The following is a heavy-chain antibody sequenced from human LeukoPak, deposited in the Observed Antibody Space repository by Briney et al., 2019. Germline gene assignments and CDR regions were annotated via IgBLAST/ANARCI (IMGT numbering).Heavy chain of an antibody. CDR3: ARSSYYDSSGYLDY. Sequence: PSETLSLTCTVSGGSISSGSYYWSWIRQPAGKGLEWIGRIYTCGSTNYNPSLKSRVTISVDTSKNQFSLKLSSVTAADTAVYYCARSSYYDSSGYLDYWGQGTLVTVSS. J-gene: IGHJ4*02. D-gene: IGHD3-22*01. CDR2: IYTCGST. CDR1: GGSISSGSYY. V-gene: IGHV4-61*02.